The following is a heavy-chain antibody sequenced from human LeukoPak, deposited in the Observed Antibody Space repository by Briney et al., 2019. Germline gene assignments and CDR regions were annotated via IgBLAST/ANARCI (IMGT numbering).Heavy chain of an antibody. D-gene: IGHD3-10*01. CDR2: ISYDGSNK. J-gene: IGHJ4*02. Sequence: PGRSLRLSCAASGFTFSSYGMHWVRQAPGKGLEWVAVISYDGSNKYYADSVKGRLTISRDNSKNTLYLQMNSLRAEDTAVYYCAKDPSYYGSGSYVDYWGQGTLVTVSS. CDR1: GFTFSSYG. V-gene: IGHV3-30*18. CDR3: AKDPSYYGSGSYVDY.